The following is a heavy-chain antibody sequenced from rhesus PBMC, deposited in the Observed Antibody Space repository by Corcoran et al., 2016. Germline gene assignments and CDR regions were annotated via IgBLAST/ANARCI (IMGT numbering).Heavy chain of an antibody. D-gene: IGHD6-25*01. J-gene: IGHJ4*01. Sequence: QVQLQESGPGVVKPSETLSLTCAVSGGSISDNYRWSWIRQPPGKGLEWIGFIYGRRTRTNYNPSLKSLGTISKDTSKNQFSLKLSSVTAAATAVYYCARGAAAASREDFDYWGQGVLVTVSS. V-gene: IGHV4S10*01. CDR2: IYGRRTRT. CDR3: ARGAAAASREDFDY. CDR1: GGSISDNYR.